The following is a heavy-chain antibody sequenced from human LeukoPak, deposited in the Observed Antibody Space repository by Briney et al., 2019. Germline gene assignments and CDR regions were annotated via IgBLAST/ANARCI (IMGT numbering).Heavy chain of an antibody. CDR1: GGSISSSNW. CDR2: IYHSGST. V-gene: IGHV4-4*02. Sequence: SETLSLTCAVSGGSISSSNWWSWVRPPPGKGLEWIGEIYHSGSTNYNPSLKSRVTISVDKSKNQFSLKLSSVTAADTAVYNCAGRIAVAGFDYWGQGTLVTVSS. J-gene: IGHJ4*02. CDR3: AGRIAVAGFDY. D-gene: IGHD6-19*01.